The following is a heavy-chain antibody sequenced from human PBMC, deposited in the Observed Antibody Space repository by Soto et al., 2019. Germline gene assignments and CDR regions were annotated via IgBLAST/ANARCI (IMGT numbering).Heavy chain of an antibody. Sequence: GESLKISCKGSGYSFTNYWIGWVRQLPGKGLEWMGIIYPSDSDTRYSPSFQGQVTISADKSVSTAYLQWSTLKASDTAMYYCARLVVSHNRDAFYIWGQGTMGT. CDR1: GYSFTNYW. CDR2: IYPSDSDT. V-gene: IGHV5-51*01. J-gene: IGHJ3*02. CDR3: ARLVVSHNRDAFYI. D-gene: IGHD3-22*01.